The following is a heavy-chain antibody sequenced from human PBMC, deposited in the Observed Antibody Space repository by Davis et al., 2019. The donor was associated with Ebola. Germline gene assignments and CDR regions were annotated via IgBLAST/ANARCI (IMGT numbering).Heavy chain of an antibody. J-gene: IGHJ6*02. Sequence: PGGSLRLSCAASGFTLSDYWMSWVRQAPGKGLEWVSGISWDSASIDYADSVKGRFTISRDNSRSSLYLQMNSLRPEDTALYYCAKDVKRLFGVATNWGYYGMDVWGPGTTVTVSS. CDR2: ISWDSASI. CDR3: AKDVKRLFGVATNWGYYGMDV. D-gene: IGHD3-3*01. V-gene: IGHV3-9*01. CDR1: GFTLSDYW.